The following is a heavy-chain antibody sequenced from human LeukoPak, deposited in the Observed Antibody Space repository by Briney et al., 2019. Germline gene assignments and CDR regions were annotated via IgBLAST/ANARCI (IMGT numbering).Heavy chain of an antibody. CDR1: GYTFTGCY. D-gene: IGHD3-22*01. V-gene: IGHV1-2*02. Sequence: ASVKVSCKASGYTFTGCYMHWVRQAPGQGLEWMGSRNPNCGGTNYAQKFQGRVTMTRDTSISTAYMELSRLRSDDTAVYYCAAYDSSGYYYARGSLDYWGQGTLVTVSS. CDR2: RNPNCGGT. CDR3: AAYDSSGYYYARGSLDY. J-gene: IGHJ4*02.